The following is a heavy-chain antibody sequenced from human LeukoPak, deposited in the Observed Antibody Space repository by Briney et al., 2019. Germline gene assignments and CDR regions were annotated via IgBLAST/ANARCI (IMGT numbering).Heavy chain of an antibody. D-gene: IGHD6-19*01. CDR1: GFTFSSYA. Sequence: GGSLRLSCAASGFTFSSYAMSWVRQAPGKGLECISGFSGSGGSTYYADSVKGRFTISRDNSKNTLYLQMNSLKTEDTAVYYCTTVSTLAVAGEYYWGQGTLVTVSS. J-gene: IGHJ4*02. CDR3: TTVSTLAVAGEYY. V-gene: IGHV3-23*01. CDR2: FSGSGGST.